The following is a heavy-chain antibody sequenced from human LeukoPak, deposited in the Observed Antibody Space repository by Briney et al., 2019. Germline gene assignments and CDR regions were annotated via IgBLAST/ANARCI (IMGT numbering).Heavy chain of an antibody. D-gene: IGHD3-10*01. CDR3: ARPTLYYGSGSYSFDY. J-gene: IGHJ4*02. V-gene: IGHV3-33*01. CDR1: GFTFSSYG. CDR2: IWYDGSNK. Sequence: GGSLRLSCAASGFTFSSYGMHWVRQAPGKGLEWVAVIWYDGSNKYYADSVKGRFTISRDNSKNTLYLQMNSLRAEDTAVYYCARPTLYYGSGSYSFDYWGQGTLVTVSS.